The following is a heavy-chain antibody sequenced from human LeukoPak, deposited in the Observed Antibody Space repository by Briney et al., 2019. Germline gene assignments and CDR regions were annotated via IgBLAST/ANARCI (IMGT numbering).Heavy chain of an antibody. J-gene: IGHJ4*02. D-gene: IGHD3-9*01. CDR3: ARADYDILTLLLY. CDR2: ISYDGSNK. CDR1: GFTFSSYA. V-gene: IGHV3-30-3*01. Sequence: GGSLRLSCAASGFTFSSYAMHWVRQAPGKGLEGVAVISYDGSNKYYADSVKGRFTISRDNSKKTLYLQMNSLRAEDTAVYYCARADYDILTLLLYWGQGTLVTVSS.